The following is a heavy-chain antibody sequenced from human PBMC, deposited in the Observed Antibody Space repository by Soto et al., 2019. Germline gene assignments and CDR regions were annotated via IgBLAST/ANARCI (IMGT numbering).Heavy chain of an antibody. J-gene: IGHJ4*02. D-gene: IGHD4-17*01. CDR3: ARRDSHGYFRYFDN. V-gene: IGHV1-69*06. CDR2: TNGNLGTG. Sequence: QVQLVQSRAEVKRPGSSVKVSCKASGGTFSSYPISWVRQAPGQGLEWMGGTNGNLGTGNYAQKFRGRLTITTDISTTTAYMELSSLTSEDTAVYYCARRDSHGYFRYFDNWGQGTLVTVSS. CDR1: GGTFSSYP.